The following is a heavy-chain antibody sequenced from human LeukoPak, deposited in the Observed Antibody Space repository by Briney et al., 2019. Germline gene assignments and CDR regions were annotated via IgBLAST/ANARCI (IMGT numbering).Heavy chain of an antibody. V-gene: IGHV3-53*01. J-gene: IGHJ2*01. Sequence: GGSLRLSCAASRFIVSSHYMSWVRQAPGKGLEWVSVVYSGGRTHSADFVRGRFTISRDNSKNTLYLQMNTLTAEDTAVYYCARRSYDSSGPLHWYFDLWGRGTLVTVSS. CDR1: RFIVSSHY. D-gene: IGHD3-22*01. CDR3: ARRSYDSSGPLHWYFDL. CDR2: VYSGGRT.